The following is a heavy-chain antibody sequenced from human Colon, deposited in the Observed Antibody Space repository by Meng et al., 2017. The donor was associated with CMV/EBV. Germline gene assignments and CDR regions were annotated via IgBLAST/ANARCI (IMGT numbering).Heavy chain of an antibody. CDR2: SYYTGST. Sequence: VRLQQWGAGLLKPSGTLSLTCAVYGESFIGYYWTWIRQPPGRGLEWIGESYYTGSTNYSPSLKSRVTISLDTSKNQFSLKLNSVTTADTAVYYCARATKSSCWEVLDYWGHGTLVTVSS. D-gene: IGHD2-2*01. J-gene: IGHJ4*01. CDR3: ARATKSSCWEVLDY. V-gene: IGHV4-34*01. CDR1: GESFIGYY.